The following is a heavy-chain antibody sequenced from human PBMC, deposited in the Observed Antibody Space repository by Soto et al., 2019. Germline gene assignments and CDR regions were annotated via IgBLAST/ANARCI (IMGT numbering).Heavy chain of an antibody. CDR1: GGSISSGGYY. Sequence: SETLSLTCTVSGGSISSGGYYWSWIRQHPGKGLEWIGYIYYSGSTYYNPSLKSRVTISVDTSKNQFSLKLSSVTAADTAVYYCARGSGQLVEFFDYWGQGTLVTVSS. CDR3: ARGSGQLVEFFDY. V-gene: IGHV4-31*03. CDR2: IYYSGST. J-gene: IGHJ4*02. D-gene: IGHD6-6*01.